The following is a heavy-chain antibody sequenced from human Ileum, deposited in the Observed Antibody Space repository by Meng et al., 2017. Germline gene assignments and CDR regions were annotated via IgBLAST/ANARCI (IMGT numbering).Heavy chain of an antibody. V-gene: IGHV1-18*01. D-gene: IGHD4-17*01. J-gene: IGHJ6*02. CDR2: ISAYNGNT. Sequence: SVKVSCKASGYTFTSYGISWVRQAPGQGLEWMGWISAYNGNTNYAQKLQGRVTMTTDTSTSTAYMELRSLRSDDTAVYYCARVLYGDYGLNYYYYYGMDVWGQGTTVTVSS. CDR1: GYTFTSYG. CDR3: ARVLYGDYGLNYYYYYGMDV.